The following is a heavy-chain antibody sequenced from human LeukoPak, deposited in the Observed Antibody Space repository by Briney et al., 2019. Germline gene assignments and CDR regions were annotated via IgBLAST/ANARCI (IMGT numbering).Heavy chain of an antibody. CDR3: AREISPYYGDYAV. Sequence: GGSLRLSCAASGFTFSSYWMSWVRQAPGKGLEWVSSISSSSSYIYYADSVKGRFTISRDNAKNSLYLQMNSLRAEDTAVYYCAREISPYYGDYAVWGQGTLVTVSS. CDR1: GFTFSSYW. D-gene: IGHD4-17*01. CDR2: ISSSSSYI. V-gene: IGHV3-21*01. J-gene: IGHJ4*02.